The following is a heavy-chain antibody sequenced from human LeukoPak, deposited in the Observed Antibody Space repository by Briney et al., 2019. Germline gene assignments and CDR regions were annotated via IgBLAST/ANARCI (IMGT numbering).Heavy chain of an antibody. CDR3: ARAPMSYDSSGFGGAFDI. CDR1: GFTFSSYG. J-gene: IGHJ3*02. D-gene: IGHD3-22*01. CDR2: ISFDGSKK. V-gene: IGHV3-30*03. Sequence: GTSLRLSCGASGFTFSSYGMHWVRQAPGKGPEWVAHISFDGSKKYYADSVKGRFTISRDNSKNTLYLQMNSLRAEDTAMYYCARAPMSYDSSGFGGAFDIWGQGTMVTVSS.